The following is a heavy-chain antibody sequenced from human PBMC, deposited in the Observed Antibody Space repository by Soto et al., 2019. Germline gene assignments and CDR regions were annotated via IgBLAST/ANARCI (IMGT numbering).Heavy chain of an antibody. CDR1: EFTFSNYA. Sequence: LRLSCVVSEFTFSNYAMSWVRQAPGKGLEWVSAISNSGAATYYTDSVKGRITISRDTSKNTLYLHMNSLRAEDTAVYYCAKLSSSGWYGHIDYWGQGTLVTVS. CDR2: ISNSGAAT. V-gene: IGHV3-23*01. CDR3: AKLSSSGWYGHIDY. D-gene: IGHD6-19*01. J-gene: IGHJ4*02.